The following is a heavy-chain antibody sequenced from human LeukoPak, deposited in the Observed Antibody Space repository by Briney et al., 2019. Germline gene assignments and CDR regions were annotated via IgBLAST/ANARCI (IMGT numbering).Heavy chain of an antibody. V-gene: IGHV3-66*01. CDR3: AKGLGSLVAGGMDV. CDR1: GFTVSSNY. J-gene: IGHJ6*03. D-gene: IGHD3-10*01. Sequence: GGSLRLSCAGSGFTVSSNYMSWVRHAPGKGLEWVSIIWSGGDTYYADSVKGRFTISRDNAKNMLYVQMNSLRAEDTAVYYCAKGLGSLVAGGMDVWGRGTTVTVSS. CDR2: IWSGGDT.